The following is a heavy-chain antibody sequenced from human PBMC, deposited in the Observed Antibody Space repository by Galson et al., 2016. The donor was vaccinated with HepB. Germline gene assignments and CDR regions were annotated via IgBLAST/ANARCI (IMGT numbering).Heavy chain of an antibody. CDR1: GFTFSSYS. CDR2: ISSSSSYI. CDR3: ARDGYYDSSGYYYDDYYYGIDV. D-gene: IGHD3-22*01. V-gene: IGHV3-21*01. J-gene: IGHJ6*02. Sequence: LRLSCAASGFTFSSYSMNWVRQAPGKGLEWVSSISSSSSYIYYADSVKGRFTISRDNAKNSLYLQMNSLRAEDTAVYYCARDGYYDSSGYYYDDYYYGIDVWGQGTTVTVSS.